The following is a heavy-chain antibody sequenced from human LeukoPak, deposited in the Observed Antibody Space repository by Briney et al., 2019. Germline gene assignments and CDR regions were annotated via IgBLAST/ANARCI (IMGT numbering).Heavy chain of an antibody. CDR2: ISAYNGNT. CDR3: ARDHSPDYYDSRGGFDY. J-gene: IGHJ4*02. CDR1: GYTFTSYG. D-gene: IGHD3-22*01. V-gene: IGHV1-18*01. Sequence: AASVKVSCKTSGYTFTSYGISWVRQAPGQGLEWMGWISAYNGNTNYAQKLQGRVTMTTDTSTSTAYMELSRLRSDDTAVYYCARDHSPDYYDSRGGFDYWGQGTLVTVSS.